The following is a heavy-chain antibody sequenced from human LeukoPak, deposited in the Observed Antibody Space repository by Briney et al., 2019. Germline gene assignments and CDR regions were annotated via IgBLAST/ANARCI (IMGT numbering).Heavy chain of an antibody. CDR1: GYTFTSYD. D-gene: IGHD3-10*01. V-gene: IGHV1-8*01. J-gene: IGHJ4*02. Sequence: GASVKVSCKASGYTFTSYDINWVRQATGQGLEWMGWMNPNSGNTGYAQKFQGRVTMTRNTSISTAYMELSSLRSEDTAVYYCARGITMVRGVKVPPRYWGQGTLVTVSS. CDR3: ARGITMVRGVKVPPRY. CDR2: MNPNSGNT.